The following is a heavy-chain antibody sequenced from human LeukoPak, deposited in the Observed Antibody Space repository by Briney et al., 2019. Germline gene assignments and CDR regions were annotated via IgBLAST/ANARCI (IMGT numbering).Heavy chain of an antibody. V-gene: IGHV3-7*01. J-gene: IGHJ3*02. CDR2: IKQDGSEK. Sequence: GGSLRLSCAASGFTFSTYWMSWVRQAPGKGLEWVANIKQDGSEKYYVDSVKGRFTVSRDNAKNSLYLQMNSLRAEDTAVYYCARDSVGATPNAFDIWGQGTMVTVSS. CDR1: GFTFSTYW. D-gene: IGHD1-26*01. CDR3: ARDSVGATPNAFDI.